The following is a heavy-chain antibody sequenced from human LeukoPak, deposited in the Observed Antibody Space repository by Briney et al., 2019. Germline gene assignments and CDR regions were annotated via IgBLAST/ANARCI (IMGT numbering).Heavy chain of an antibody. J-gene: IGHJ4*02. Sequence: GGSLRLSCAASGFTFSSYAMSWVRQAPGKGLEWVSAISGSGGSTYYADSVKGRFTISRDNSENTLYLQMNSLRAEDTAVYYCAKAIAVAGYFDYWGQGTLVTVSS. V-gene: IGHV3-23*01. CDR2: ISGSGGST. CDR1: GFTFSSYA. CDR3: AKAIAVAGYFDY. D-gene: IGHD6-19*01.